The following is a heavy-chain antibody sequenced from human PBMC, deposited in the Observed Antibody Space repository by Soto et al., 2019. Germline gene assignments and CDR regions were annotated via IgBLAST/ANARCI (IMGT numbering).Heavy chain of an antibody. D-gene: IGHD2-2*01. CDR1: GYSFTSYW. J-gene: IGHJ6*02. CDR3: ARMSIRCSSTSCYEYYYYYGMDV. CDR2: IDPSDSYT. V-gene: IGHV5-10-1*01. Sequence: ESLKISCKGSGYSFTSYWISWVRQMPGKGLEWMGRIDPSDSYTNYSPSFQGHVTISADKSISTAYLQWSSLKASDTAMYYCARMSIRCSSTSCYEYYYYYGMDVWGQGTTVTVS.